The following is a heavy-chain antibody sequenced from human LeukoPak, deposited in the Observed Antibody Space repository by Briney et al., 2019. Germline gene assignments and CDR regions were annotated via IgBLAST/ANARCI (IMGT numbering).Heavy chain of an antibody. CDR1: GYTLTELS. CDR3: ARVERLRLSFDP. V-gene: IGHV1-24*01. J-gene: IGHJ5*02. D-gene: IGHD2-21*02. CDR2: FDPEDGET. Sequence: ASVKVSCKVSGYTLTELSMHRVRQAPGKGLEWMGGFDPEDGETIYAQKFQGRVTMTRDTSTSTVYMELSSLRSEDTAVYYCARVERLRLSFDPWGQGTLVTVSS.